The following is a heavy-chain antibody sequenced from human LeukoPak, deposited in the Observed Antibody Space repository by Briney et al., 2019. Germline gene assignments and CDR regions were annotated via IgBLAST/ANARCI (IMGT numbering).Heavy chain of an antibody. CDR2: IWYDGSDK. Sequence: GGSLRLSCSASGFTFTRHGMHWVRQVPGKGLEWVAVIWYDGSDKYYTDSVKGRFTISRDNSRNTLYLQMNSLRVEDTAIYYCARDITSHYFDYCGQGALVTVSS. V-gene: IGHV3-33*01. CDR3: ARDITSHYFDY. J-gene: IGHJ4*02. CDR1: GFTFTRHG. D-gene: IGHD1-14*01.